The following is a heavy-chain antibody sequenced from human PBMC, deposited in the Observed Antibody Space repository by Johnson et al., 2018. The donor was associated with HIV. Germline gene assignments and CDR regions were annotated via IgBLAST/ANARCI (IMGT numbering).Heavy chain of an antibody. D-gene: IGHD1-26*01. J-gene: IGHJ3*02. CDR2: MRGSGGST. CDR3: AEVYSVGATLLAAFDI. V-gene: IGHV3-23*04. CDR1: GFTFSSYA. Sequence: VQLVESGGGLVQPGGSLRLSCAASGFTFSSYAMSWVRQAPGKGLEWVSGMRGSGGSTSYADPVKGRFTSSRDNSKNTLSLQRNSLRVEDTAVYYCAEVYSVGATLLAAFDIWGQGTMVTVSS.